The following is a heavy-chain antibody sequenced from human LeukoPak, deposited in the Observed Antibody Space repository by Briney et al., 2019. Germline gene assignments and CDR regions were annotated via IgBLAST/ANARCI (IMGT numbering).Heavy chain of an antibody. D-gene: IGHD1-1*01. V-gene: IGHV3-23*01. CDR3: AEGAVESLDYYFYMEV. Sequence: HPGGSLRLSCTASGFTFNTYAMSWVRQAPGKGLEWLSSLSGTGGTTYIADSVKGRFTISRDNSKSILYIQLNSLRAEDTAVYYCAEGAVESLDYYFYMEVWGKGTTVTVSS. CDR2: LSGTGGTT. J-gene: IGHJ6*03. CDR1: GFTFNTYA.